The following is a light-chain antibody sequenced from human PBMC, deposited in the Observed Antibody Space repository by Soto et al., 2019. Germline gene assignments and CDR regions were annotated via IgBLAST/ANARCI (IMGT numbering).Light chain of an antibody. CDR2: GVT. CDR3: CSYTSDLTPYV. Sequence: QSVLTQPASVSGCPGQSLTLSCTGTSSDIGGHDDVSWYQQHPGKVPKLLIYGVTDRPSGVSNRFSGSKSGNVASLTISGLQAEDEADYYCCSYTSDLTPYVFGTGTKVTVL. V-gene: IGLV2-14*03. CDR1: SSDIGGHDD. J-gene: IGLJ1*01.